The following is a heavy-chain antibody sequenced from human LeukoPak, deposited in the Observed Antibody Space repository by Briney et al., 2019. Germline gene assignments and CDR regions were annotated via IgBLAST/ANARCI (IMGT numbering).Heavy chain of an antibody. D-gene: IGHD3-9*01. CDR2: IKQDGSEK. CDR3: ATYYDILTGHKFDY. J-gene: IGHJ4*02. CDR1: GFTFSSYW. Sequence: GGSLRLSCAASGFTFSSYWMSWVRQPPGKGLERVANIKQDGSEKNYVDSVKGRFTISRDNAKNSLYLQMNSLRAEDTAVYYCATYYDILTGHKFDYWGQGTLVTFSS. V-gene: IGHV3-7*01.